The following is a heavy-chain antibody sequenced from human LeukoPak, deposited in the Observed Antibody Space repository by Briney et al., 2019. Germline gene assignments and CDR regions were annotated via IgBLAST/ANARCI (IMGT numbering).Heavy chain of an antibody. V-gene: IGHV3-48*02. CDR3: AGDFRFASDY. Sequence: GGSLRLSCAASGFTFSSHNMNWVRQAPGKGLEWVSYISSLSSKTYYADSVKGRFTISRDNAKNSLYLQMNSLRDEDTAVYYCAGDFRFASDYWGQGTLVTVSS. CDR1: GFTFSSHN. CDR2: ISSLSSKT. J-gene: IGHJ4*02. D-gene: IGHD3-3*01.